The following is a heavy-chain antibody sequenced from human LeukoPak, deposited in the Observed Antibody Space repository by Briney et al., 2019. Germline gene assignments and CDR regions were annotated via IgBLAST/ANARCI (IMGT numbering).Heavy chain of an antibody. CDR1: GFTFSSYG. D-gene: IGHD1-14*01. V-gene: IGHV3-30*03. CDR3: IRDFGITTPYYFDY. Sequence: GGSLRLSCAASGFTFSSYGMHWVRQAPGKGLEWVAVISYDGSNKYYADSVKGRFTISRDNSKNTLYLQMNSLKTEDTAVYYCIRDFGITTPYYFDYWGQGTLVTVSS. J-gene: IGHJ4*02. CDR2: ISYDGSNK.